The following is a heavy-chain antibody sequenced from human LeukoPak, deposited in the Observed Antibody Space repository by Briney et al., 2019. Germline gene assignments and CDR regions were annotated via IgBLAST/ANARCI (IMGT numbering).Heavy chain of an antibody. Sequence: PETLSLTCTVSGASISSGDYYWGYFRQPPGKGLAWIGSIYYNGVTYYNPSLKSRVTISVDTSKNQFSLKLTSVTAADTAVYYCARHQGAGTGPSDHWGQGTLVTVSS. V-gene: IGHV4-39*01. D-gene: IGHD6-19*01. CDR2: IYYNGVT. J-gene: IGHJ4*02. CDR3: ARHQGAGTGPSDH. CDR1: GASISSGDYY.